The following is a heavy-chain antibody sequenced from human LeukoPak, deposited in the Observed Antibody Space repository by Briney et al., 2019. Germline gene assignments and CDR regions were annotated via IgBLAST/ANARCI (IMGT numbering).Heavy chain of an antibody. D-gene: IGHD4-17*01. CDR1: GYTFTGYY. Sequence: EASVKVSCKASGYTFTGYYMHWVRQAPGQGLEWMGWINPNSGGTNHAQKFQGWVTMTRDTSISTAYIELSRLRSDDTAVYYCARGLPGYGDYVDFDYWGQGTLVTVSS. CDR3: ARGLPGYGDYVDFDY. V-gene: IGHV1-2*04. CDR2: INPNSGGT. J-gene: IGHJ4*02.